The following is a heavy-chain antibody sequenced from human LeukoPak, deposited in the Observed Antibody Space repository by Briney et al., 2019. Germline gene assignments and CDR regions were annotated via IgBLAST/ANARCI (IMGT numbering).Heavy chain of an antibody. CDR2: ISGSGTST. CDR1: GFTFTSYA. V-gene: IGHV3-23*01. Sequence: PGGSLRLSCAASGFTFTSYAMSWVRQAPGKGLEWVSAISGSGTSTYYADSMKGRLTISRDNSKNTLYLQMNSLRAEDTAVYHCASGDGVFDYWGQGTLVTVSS. D-gene: IGHD3-10*01. J-gene: IGHJ4*02. CDR3: ASGDGVFDY.